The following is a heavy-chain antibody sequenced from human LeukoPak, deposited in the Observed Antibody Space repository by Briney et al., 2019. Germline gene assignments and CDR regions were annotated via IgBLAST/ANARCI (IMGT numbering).Heavy chain of an antibody. CDR2: IIGMGDRT. D-gene: IGHD4-17*01. J-gene: IGHJ6*04. CDR3: AKDVAITRTVTKDF. CDR1: GLSPTTYS. V-gene: IGHV3-23*01. Sequence: RGSLRPSCVPSGLSPTTYSTGWVRHAPREGRGWVSRIIGMGDRTSYTDSVKGRFTTYRDHSENSLYLQMSSLRAEDTALYYCAKDVAITRTVTKDFWGKGTTVTVSS.